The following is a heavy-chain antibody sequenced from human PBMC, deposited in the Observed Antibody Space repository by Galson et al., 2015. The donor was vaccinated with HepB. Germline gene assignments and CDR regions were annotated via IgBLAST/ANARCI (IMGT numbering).Heavy chain of an antibody. D-gene: IGHD3-10*01. V-gene: IGHV4-31*03. CDR2: IYYSGKT. Sequence: TLSLTCTVSGGSIRSGAYYWSWIRQHPGKGLEWIGYIYYSGKTHYSPSLKSRVTISVDTSKNQFSLKLSSVTAADTAVYYCAREGVPGAFDIWGQGTMVTVSS. CDR1: GGSIRSGAYY. J-gene: IGHJ3*02. CDR3: AREGVPGAFDI.